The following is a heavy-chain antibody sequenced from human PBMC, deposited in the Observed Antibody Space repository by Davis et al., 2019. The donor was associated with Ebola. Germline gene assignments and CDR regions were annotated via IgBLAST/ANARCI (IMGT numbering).Heavy chain of an antibody. J-gene: IGHJ6*02. CDR1: GGSISSGGYS. Sequence: LRLSCAVSGGSISSGGYSWSWIRQPPGKGLEWFGYTSHSGSTYYNPSLKSRVTIAVDRSKNQFSLKLSSVTAADTAVYYCARERVVPATRGEGYYYDGMDGWDQGTTVTVSS. CDR2: TSHSGST. V-gene: IGHV4-30-2*01. CDR3: ARERVVPATRGEGYYYDGMDG. D-gene: IGHD2-2*01.